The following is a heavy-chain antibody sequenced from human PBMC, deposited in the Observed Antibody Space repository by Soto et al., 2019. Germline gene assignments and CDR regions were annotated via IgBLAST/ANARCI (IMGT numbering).Heavy chain of an antibody. D-gene: IGHD3-10*01. CDR1: GFIVSSIY. V-gene: IGHV3-53*02. J-gene: IGHJ6*02. Sequence: EVQLVETGGGLIQPGGSLRLSCAASGFIVSSIYMSWVRQGPGKGLEWVSVIYSGGSTYYADSVKGRFTISRDNSKNTLYLQMNSLRAEDTAVYYCARASTYGSPWYYGMDVWGQGTTVTVSS. CDR3: ARASTYGSPWYYGMDV. CDR2: IYSGGST.